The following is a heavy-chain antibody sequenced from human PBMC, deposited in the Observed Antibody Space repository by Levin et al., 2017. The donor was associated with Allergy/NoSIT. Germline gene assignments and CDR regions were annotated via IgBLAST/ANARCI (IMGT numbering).Heavy chain of an antibody. CDR2: ISYDGSNK. CDR1: GFTFSSYA. J-gene: IGHJ4*02. CDR3: ARDLHSGVAAAFDY. D-gene: IGHD2-15*01. Sequence: GGSLRLSCAASGFTFSSYAMHWVRQAPGKGLEWVAVISYDGSNKYYADSVKGRFTISRDNSKNTLYLQMNSLRAEDTAVYYCARDLHSGVAAAFDYWGQGTLVTVSS. V-gene: IGHV3-30-3*01.